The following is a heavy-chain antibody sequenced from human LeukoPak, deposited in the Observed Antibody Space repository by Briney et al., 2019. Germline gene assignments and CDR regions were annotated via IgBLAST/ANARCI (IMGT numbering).Heavy chain of an antibody. V-gene: IGHV4-39*01. J-gene: IGHJ4*02. CDR3: ATDDYGDYANDY. CDR2: IYYSGST. D-gene: IGHD4-17*01. CDR1: GGSISSSSYY. Sequence: SETLSLTCTVSGGSISSSSYYWGWIRQPPGKGLEWIRSIYYSGSTYYNPSLKSRVTISVDTSKNQFSLKLSSVTAADTAVYYCATDDYGDYANDYWGQGTLVTVSS.